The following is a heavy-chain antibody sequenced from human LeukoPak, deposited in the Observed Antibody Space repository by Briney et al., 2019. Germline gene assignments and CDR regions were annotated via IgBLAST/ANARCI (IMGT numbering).Heavy chain of an antibody. J-gene: IGHJ6*02. CDR3: AREEHYDFWSGYYYYYGMDV. CDR2: IKQDGSEK. CDR1: GFTIGWIW. D-gene: IGHD3-3*01. V-gene: IGHV3-7*01. Sequence: GGSLRLSGAASGFTIGWIWMGGVCQDPGKGLEWVTNIKQDGSEKYYVDSVKGRFTISRDNAKNSLYLQMNSLRAEDTAVYYCAREEHYDFWSGYYYYYGMDVWGQGTTVTVSS.